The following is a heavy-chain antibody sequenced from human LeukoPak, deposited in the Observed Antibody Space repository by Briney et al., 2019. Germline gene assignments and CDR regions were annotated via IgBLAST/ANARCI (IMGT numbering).Heavy chain of an antibody. CDR2: VGIAADT. CDR1: GFTFSDHA. CDR3: AKDLGYYYDSGIYHGLFDY. J-gene: IGHJ4*02. Sequence: GGSLRLSCAASGFTFSDHAMHWVRQAPGKGLEWVSAVGIAADTFYPGSVKGRFTISRENAKNSLYLQMNSLRAEDTAVYYCAKDLGYYYDSGIYHGLFDYWGQGTLVTVSS. D-gene: IGHD3-22*01. V-gene: IGHV3-13*01.